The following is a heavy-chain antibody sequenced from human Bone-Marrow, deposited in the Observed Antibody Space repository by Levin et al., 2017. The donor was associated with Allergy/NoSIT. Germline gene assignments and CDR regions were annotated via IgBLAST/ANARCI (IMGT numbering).Heavy chain of an antibody. CDR2: INPDTGAA. V-gene: IGHV1-2*02. CDR1: GYTFTGYY. Sequence: GESLKISCRASGYTFTGYYLHWIRQAPGQGLEWMGWINPDTGAATYPQKFRGRVSMTRDTSISTVFLELGDLRSDDTAVYYCATHTPYPIIGVVMTHFFDHWGQGTLVTVSS. CDR3: ATHTPYPIIGVVMTHFFDH. J-gene: IGHJ4*02. D-gene: IGHD2-21*01.